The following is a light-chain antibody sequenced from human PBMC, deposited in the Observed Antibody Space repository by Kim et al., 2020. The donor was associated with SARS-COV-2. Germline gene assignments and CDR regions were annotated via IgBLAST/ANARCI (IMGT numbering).Light chain of an antibody. J-gene: IGKJ4*01. CDR2: GAS. CDR3: QQYHNWPLT. Sequence: EIVMTQSPATLSVSPGERATLSCRASQSVRSNLAWYQQKPGQAPRLLIYGASTRATGIPARFSGSGSGTEFTLTISSLQSEDFAVYYCQQYHNWPLTFGGGTKVEI. V-gene: IGKV3-15*01. CDR1: QSVRSN.